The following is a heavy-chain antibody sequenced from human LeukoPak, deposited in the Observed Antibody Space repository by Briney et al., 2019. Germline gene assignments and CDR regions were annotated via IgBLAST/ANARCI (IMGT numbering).Heavy chain of an antibody. V-gene: IGHV1-2*04. CDR3: ARGKRILWFGELTNDSPRDWFDP. CDR2: INPNSGGT. D-gene: IGHD3-10*01. Sequence: ASVNVSCKASGYTFTGYYMHWVRQAPGQGLEWMGRINPNSGGTNYAQKFQGWVTMTRDTSISTAYMELSRLRSDDTAVYYCARGKRILWFGELTNDSPRDWFDPWGQGTLVTVSS. J-gene: IGHJ5*02. CDR1: GYTFTGYY.